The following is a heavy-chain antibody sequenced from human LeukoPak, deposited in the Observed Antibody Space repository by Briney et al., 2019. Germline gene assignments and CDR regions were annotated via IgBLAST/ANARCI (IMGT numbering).Heavy chain of an antibody. D-gene: IGHD6-13*01. CDR1: GGSISSYY. J-gene: IGHJ6*03. CDR2: ICTSGST. Sequence: SETLSLTCTVSGGSISSYYWSWIRQPPGKGLEWIGYICTSGSTNYNPSLKSRVTISVDTSKNQFSLKLSSVTAADTAVYYCARLRAARGLYYYYYYMDVWGKGTTVTVSS. CDR3: ARLRAARGLYYYYYYMDV. V-gene: IGHV4-4*09.